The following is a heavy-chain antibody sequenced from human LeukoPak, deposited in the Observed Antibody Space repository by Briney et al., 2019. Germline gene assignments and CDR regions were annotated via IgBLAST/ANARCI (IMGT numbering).Heavy chain of an antibody. Sequence: GASVKVSCKASGYTFTNYLLHWVRQAPGQGLEWVGRITPSVDTTNYAQKFRDRVTMTRDTSTSTVYMELSSLRSEDTAVYHCVREESGGYFDYWGQGTLVTVPS. D-gene: IGHD2-8*02. V-gene: IGHV1-46*01. CDR3: VREESGGYFDY. CDR1: GYTFTNYL. J-gene: IGHJ4*02. CDR2: ITPSVDTT.